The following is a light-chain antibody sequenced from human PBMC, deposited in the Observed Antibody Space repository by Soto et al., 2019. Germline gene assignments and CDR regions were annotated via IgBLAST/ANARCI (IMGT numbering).Light chain of an antibody. V-gene: IGKV3-15*01. CDR1: QSVSSN. CDR2: GAS. J-gene: IGKJ1*01. Sequence: EIVMTQSPATLSVSPGERATLSCRASQSVSSNLAWYQQKPGQAPRLLIYGASTGATGIPARFSGSGSGTEFTLTISSLQSEDFAVYYCQQYGSSGTFGQGTKVDIK. CDR3: QQYGSSGT.